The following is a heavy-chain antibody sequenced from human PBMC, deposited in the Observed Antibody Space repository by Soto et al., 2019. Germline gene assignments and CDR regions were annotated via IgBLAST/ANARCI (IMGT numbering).Heavy chain of an antibody. J-gene: IGHJ6*02. CDR3: ARRLDYYDSSGTSSNYYYGMDV. Sequence: GESLKISCKGSGYSFTSYWIGWVRQMPGKGLEWMGIIYPGDSDTRYSPSFQGQVTISADKSISTAYLQWSSLKASDTAMYYCARRLDYYDSSGTSSNYYYGMDVWGQGTTVTVSS. CDR1: GYSFTSYW. V-gene: IGHV5-51*01. CDR2: IYPGDSDT. D-gene: IGHD3-22*01.